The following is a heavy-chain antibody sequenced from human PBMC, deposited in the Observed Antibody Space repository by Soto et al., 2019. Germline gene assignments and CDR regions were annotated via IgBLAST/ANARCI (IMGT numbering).Heavy chain of an antibody. V-gene: IGHV4-39*01. CDR3: ARVPQRDYGYPDF. D-gene: IGHD5-12*01. Sequence: TSETLSLTCTVSGGSISSSFYFWGWIRQPPGKGLEWIASIYYSGRTYCNSSLKSRVTISVDTSKNQFSLKLSSVTAADTAVYYCARVPQRDYGYPDFWGQGTLVTVSS. CDR1: GGSISSSFYF. CDR2: IYYSGRT. J-gene: IGHJ4*02.